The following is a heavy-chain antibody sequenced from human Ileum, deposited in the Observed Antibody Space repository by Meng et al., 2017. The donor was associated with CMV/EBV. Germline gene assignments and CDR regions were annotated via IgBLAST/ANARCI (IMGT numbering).Heavy chain of an antibody. D-gene: IGHD1-26*01. Sequence: SGFTFSDPHMDWVRQAPGKGLDWVARASDKARGYTTQYAASVTGRFVISRDDSKNSLFLDIDGLRTEDTATYYCAKWEHYRGFDYWGQGILVTVSS. CDR2: ASDKARGYTT. CDR3: AKWEHYRGFDY. J-gene: IGHJ4*02. CDR1: GFTFSDPH. V-gene: IGHV3-72*01.